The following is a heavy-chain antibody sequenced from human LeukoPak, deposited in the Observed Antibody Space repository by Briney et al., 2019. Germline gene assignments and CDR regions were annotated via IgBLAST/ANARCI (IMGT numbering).Heavy chain of an antibody. D-gene: IGHD3-10*01. CDR1: GFTFSTYA. Sequence: GGSLRLSCAVSGFTFSTYAMSWVRQAPGKGLEWVSGISGSGASTYYADSVKGRFTISRDNSKNTLYLQMNSLRAEDTAIYYCAKRTDGSGTYYSFDFWGQGTLVSVSS. J-gene: IGHJ4*02. V-gene: IGHV3-23*01. CDR2: ISGSGAST. CDR3: AKRTDGSGTYYSFDF.